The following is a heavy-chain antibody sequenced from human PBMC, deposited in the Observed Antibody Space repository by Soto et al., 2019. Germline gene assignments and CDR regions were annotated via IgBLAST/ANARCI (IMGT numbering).Heavy chain of an antibody. CDR2: IYTSGST. D-gene: IGHD2-15*01. Sequence: TETLSLTCTVSGGSISSYYWSWIRQPAGKGLEWIGRIYTSGSTNYNPSLKSRVTMSVDTSKNQFSLKLSSVTAADTAVYYCARAFLDCSGGSCYGNWFDPWGQGTLVTVSS. CDR3: ARAFLDCSGGSCYGNWFDP. V-gene: IGHV4-4*07. J-gene: IGHJ5*02. CDR1: GGSISSYY.